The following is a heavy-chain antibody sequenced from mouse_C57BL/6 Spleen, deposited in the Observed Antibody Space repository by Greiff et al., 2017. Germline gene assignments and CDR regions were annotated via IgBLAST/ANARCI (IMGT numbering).Heavy chain of an antibody. D-gene: IGHD2-10*02. J-gene: IGHJ1*03. CDR1: GYAFSSSW. CDR3: AREKYSGRYFDG. V-gene: IGHV1-82*01. Sequence: VQLQQSGPELVKPGASVKISCKASGYAFSSSWMNWVKQRPGKGLEWIGRIYPGDGDTNYNGKFKGKATLTADKSSSTAYMQLSSLTSEDSAVYFCAREKYSGRYFDGWGKGTTVTVSS. CDR2: IYPGDGDT.